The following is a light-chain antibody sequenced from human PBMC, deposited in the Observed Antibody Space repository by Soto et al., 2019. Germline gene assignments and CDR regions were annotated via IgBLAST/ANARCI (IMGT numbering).Light chain of an antibody. CDR2: AAS. CDR3: QQTNGFPRT. J-gene: IGKJ1*01. CDR1: QGVSSW. Sequence: DTQMTQSPSAVSASVGDRVNITCRASQGVSSWLAWYQQKPGKPPKRLIYAASTLESGVPSRYSCSGSGTEFTLTINGLQPEDYASDYCQQTNGFPRTFGEGMNVEI. V-gene: IGKV1-12*01.